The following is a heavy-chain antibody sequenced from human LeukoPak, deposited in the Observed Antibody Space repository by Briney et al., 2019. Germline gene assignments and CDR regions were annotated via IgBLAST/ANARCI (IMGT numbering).Heavy chain of an antibody. D-gene: IGHD6-19*01. V-gene: IGHV3-11*06. CDR3: VREVLAVAGTIRRYYFDY. CDR1: GFTFSDYY. J-gene: IGHJ4*02. Sequence: GGSLRLSCAASGFTFSDYYMSWIRQAPGKGLEWASYISSSSSYTNYADSVKGRFTISRDNAKNSLYLQMNSLRAEDTAVYYCVREVLAVAGTIRRYYFDYWGQGTLVTVSS. CDR2: ISSSSSYT.